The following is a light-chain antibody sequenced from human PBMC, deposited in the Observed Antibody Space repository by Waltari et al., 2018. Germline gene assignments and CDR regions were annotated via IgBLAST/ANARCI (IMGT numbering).Light chain of an antibody. CDR1: QSLLHSNGNTY. V-gene: IGKV2-40*01. J-gene: IGKJ3*01. CDR2: GGS. CDR3: VQAIAFPFT. Sequence: DIVMTQTPLSLPITPGEPASISCRSSQSLLHSNGNTYLHWYLQKPGQSPQLLIYGGSNRASGVPDRCSGSGSGTDFTLKISKVEAEDVGVYYCVQAIAFPFTFGPGTKLDIK.